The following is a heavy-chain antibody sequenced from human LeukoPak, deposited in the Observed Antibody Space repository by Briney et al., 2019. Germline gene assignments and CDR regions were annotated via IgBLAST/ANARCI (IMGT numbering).Heavy chain of an antibody. CDR1: GYTFTSYD. D-gene: IGHD4-17*01. CDR2: MNPNSGNT. Sequence: ASVKVSCKASGYTFTSYDINWVRQATGQGLEWMGWMNPNSGNTGYARKFQGRVTITRNTSISTAYMELSSLRSEDTAVYYCARGVTVLGTVTTPDYFDYWGQGTLVTVSS. J-gene: IGHJ4*02. CDR3: ARGVTVLGTVTTPDYFDY. V-gene: IGHV1-8*03.